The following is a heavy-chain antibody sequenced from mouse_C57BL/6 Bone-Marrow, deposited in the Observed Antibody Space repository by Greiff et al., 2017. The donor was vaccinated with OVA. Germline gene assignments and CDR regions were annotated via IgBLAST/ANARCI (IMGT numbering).Heavy chain of an antibody. Sequence: EVQLVESGGGLVKPGGSLKLSCAASGFTFSDYGMHWVRQAPEKGLEWVAYISSGSSTIYYADTVKGRFTISRDNAKNTLFLQMTSLRSEDTAMYYCARRAYGYDPAWFAYWGQGTLVTVSA. J-gene: IGHJ3*01. D-gene: IGHD2-2*01. V-gene: IGHV5-17*01. CDR1: GFTFSDYG. CDR3: ARRAYGYDPAWFAY. CDR2: ISSGSSTI.